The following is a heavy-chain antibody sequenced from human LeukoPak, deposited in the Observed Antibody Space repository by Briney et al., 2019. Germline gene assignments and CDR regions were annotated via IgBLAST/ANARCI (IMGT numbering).Heavy chain of an antibody. J-gene: IGHJ4*02. V-gene: IGHV4-61*02. CDR3: ARGTIFGASPSEPFDY. CDR1: GGSISSGSYY. Sequence: SQTLSLTCTVSGGSISSGSYYWSWIRQPAGKGLEWIGRIYTSGSTNYNPSLKSRVTISVDTSKNQFSLKLSSVTAADTAVYYCARGTIFGASPSEPFDYWGQGTLVTVSS. CDR2: IYTSGST. D-gene: IGHD3-3*01.